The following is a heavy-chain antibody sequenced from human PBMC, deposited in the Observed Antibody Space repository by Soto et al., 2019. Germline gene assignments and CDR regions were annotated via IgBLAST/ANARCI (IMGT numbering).Heavy chain of an antibody. J-gene: IGHJ6*02. CDR1: GFTFSSYA. Sequence: GGSLRLSCAASGFTFSSYAMSWVRQAPGKGLEWVSAISGSGGSTYYADSVKGRFTISRDNSKNTLYLQMNSLRAEDTAVYYCAKKRVTMTVVVISGMDVWGQGNTVTVS. V-gene: IGHV3-23*01. CDR3: AKKRVTMTVVVISGMDV. D-gene: IGHD3-22*01. CDR2: ISGSGGST.